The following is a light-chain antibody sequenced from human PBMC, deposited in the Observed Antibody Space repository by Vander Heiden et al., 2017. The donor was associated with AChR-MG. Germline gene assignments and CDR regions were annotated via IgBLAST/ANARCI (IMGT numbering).Light chain of an antibody. J-gene: IGKJ5*01. Sequence: DIQMTQSPSTLSASVGDRVTITCRASQSIGTWLAWYQQNQGKSPRLLIYRASNLESGVPSRFSGSGSGTEFTLTISSLQPEDFGTYYCQQCSSYSDISFGQGTRLEIK. CDR2: RAS. CDR1: QSIGTW. CDR3: QQCSSYSDIS. V-gene: IGKV1-5*03.